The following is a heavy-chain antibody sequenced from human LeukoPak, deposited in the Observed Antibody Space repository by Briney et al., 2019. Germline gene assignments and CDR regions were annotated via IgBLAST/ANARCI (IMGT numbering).Heavy chain of an antibody. CDR1: GGTFSSYT. V-gene: IGHV1-69*04. CDR2: IIPILGIA. D-gene: IGHD2-2*01. Sequence: SVKVSCKASGGTFSSYTISWVRQAPGQGLEWMGRIIPILGIANYAQKFQGRVTITADKSTSTAYMELSSLRSEDTAVYYCARERGHCSSTSCYGTGHFDYWGQGTLVTVSS. J-gene: IGHJ4*02. CDR3: ARERGHCSSTSCYGTGHFDY.